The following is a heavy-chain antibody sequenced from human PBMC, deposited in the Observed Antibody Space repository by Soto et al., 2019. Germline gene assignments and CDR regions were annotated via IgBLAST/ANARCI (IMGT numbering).Heavy chain of an antibody. D-gene: IGHD3-10*01. CDR2: IYYSGST. V-gene: IGHV4-31*03. CDR3: ARRGGSGTTPGDEYFQH. CDR1: GGSISSGGYY. Sequence: QVQLQESGPGLVKPSQTLSLTCTVSGGSISSGGYYWSWIRQHPGKGLEWIGYIYYSGSTYYNPSLKSRVTISVDTSKNQFSLKLSSVTAADTAVYYCARRGGSGTTPGDEYFQHWGQGTLVTVSS. J-gene: IGHJ1*01.